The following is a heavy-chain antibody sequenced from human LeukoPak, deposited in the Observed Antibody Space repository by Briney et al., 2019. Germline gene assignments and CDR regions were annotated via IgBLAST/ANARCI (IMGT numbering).Heavy chain of an antibody. V-gene: IGHV4-34*01. Sequence: SETLSLTCAVYGGSFSGYYWSWIRQPPGKGLEWIGEINHSGSTNYNPSLKSRVTISVDTSKNQFSLKLSSVTAADTAVYYCATDFWSGTNIIDYWGQGTLVTVSS. D-gene: IGHD3-3*01. CDR3: ATDFWSGTNIIDY. J-gene: IGHJ4*02. CDR2: INHSGST. CDR1: GGSFSGYY.